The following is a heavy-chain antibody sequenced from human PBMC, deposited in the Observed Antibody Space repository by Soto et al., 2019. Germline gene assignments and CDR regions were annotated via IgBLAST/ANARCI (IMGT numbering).Heavy chain of an antibody. Sequence: GGSLRLSWAASEFTVTNNEMSWVRQAPGKGLEWVSILYSGGNTYYADSVEGRFTISRDGSKNTLYLHMNSLRAEDTAVYYCALRRVAYADFWGQGTRVTVSS. CDR2: LYSGGNT. V-gene: IGHV3-53*01. J-gene: IGHJ4*02. CDR1: EFTVTNNE. D-gene: IGHD2-2*01. CDR3: ALRRVAYADF.